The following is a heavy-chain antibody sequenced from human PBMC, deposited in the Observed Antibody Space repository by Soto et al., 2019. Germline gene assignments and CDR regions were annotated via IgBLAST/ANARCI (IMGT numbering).Heavy chain of an antibody. D-gene: IGHD3-16*01. CDR1: GFTFSSHG. CDR2: IWYDGSNK. Sequence: QVQLVKSGGGVVQPGRSLRVSCAASGFTFSSHGMHWVRQAPGKGLEWVAVIWYDGSNKYYGESVKGRFIISRDNSKNTVDLQMNSLRAEDTAIYYCARWGPDKVLDYWGQGTLVTVSS. J-gene: IGHJ4*02. CDR3: ARWGPDKVLDY. V-gene: IGHV3-33*01.